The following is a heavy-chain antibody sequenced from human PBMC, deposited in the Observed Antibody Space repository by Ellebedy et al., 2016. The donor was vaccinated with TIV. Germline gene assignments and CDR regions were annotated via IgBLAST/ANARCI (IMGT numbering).Heavy chain of an antibody. CDR2: INPNSGGT. CDR1: GYTFTGYY. J-gene: IGHJ4*02. V-gene: IGHV1-2*02. D-gene: IGHD3-16*02. CDR3: ARDSPSPADYVWGSYLFDY. Sequence: AASVKVSCKASGYTFTGYYMHWVRQAPGQGLEWMGWINPNSGGTNYAQKFQGRVTMTRDTSISTAYMELSRLRSDDTAVYYCARDSPSPADYVWGSYLFDYWGQGTLVTVSS.